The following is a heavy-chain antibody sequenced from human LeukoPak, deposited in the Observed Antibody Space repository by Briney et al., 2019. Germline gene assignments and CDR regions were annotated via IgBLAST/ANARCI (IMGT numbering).Heavy chain of an antibody. CDR2: INHSGST. J-gene: IGHJ4*02. D-gene: IGHD6-13*01. V-gene: IGHV4-34*01. Sequence: SETLSLTCAVYGGSFSGYYWSWIRQPPGKGLEWIGQINHSGSTNYNPSLKSRVTISVDTSKNQFSLKLSSVTAADTAVYYCARLFGPYSSSWYGYWGQGTLVTVSS. CDR1: GGSFSGYY. CDR3: ARLFGPYSSSWYGY.